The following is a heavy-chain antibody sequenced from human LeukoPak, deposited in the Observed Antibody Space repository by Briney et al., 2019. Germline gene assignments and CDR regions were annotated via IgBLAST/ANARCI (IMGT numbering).Heavy chain of an antibody. Sequence: PSETLSLTCTVSGGSISSYYWSWIRQPPGKGLEWIGYIYYSGSTNYNPSLKSRVTISVDTSKGQFSLKLSSVTAADTAVYYCARANGYSDYWGQGTLVTVSS. CDR2: IYYSGST. CDR3: ARANGYSDY. V-gene: IGHV4-59*01. D-gene: IGHD5-24*01. J-gene: IGHJ4*02. CDR1: GGSISSYY.